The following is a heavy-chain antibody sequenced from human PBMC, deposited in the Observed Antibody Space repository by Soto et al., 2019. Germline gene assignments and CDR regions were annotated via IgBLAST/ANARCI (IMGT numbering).Heavy chain of an antibody. CDR2: ISGSGGST. V-gene: IGHV3-23*01. J-gene: IGHJ3*02. CDR3: ARVREYSGYGNAFDI. D-gene: IGHD5-12*01. CDR1: GFTSSSYA. Sequence: PGGSLSLSCAASGFTSSSYAMSWVRQAPGKGLEWVSAISGSGGSTYYADSVKGRFTISRDNSKNTLYLQMNSLRAEDTAVYYCARVREYSGYGNAFDIWGRGTMVTVSS.